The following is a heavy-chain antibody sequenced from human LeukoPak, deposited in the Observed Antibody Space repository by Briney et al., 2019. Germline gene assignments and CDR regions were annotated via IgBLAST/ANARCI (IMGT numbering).Heavy chain of an antibody. CDR2: IFPADSDA. Sequence: GASLQISCKGSGCIFTNSWIGWGRQMPGKGLEGMGIIFPADSDARYSPPFQGQVTISADKSISTAYLQWSSLKASDTAMYYCARVGYSSYGMDVWGKGTTVTVSS. V-gene: IGHV5-51*01. CDR1: GCIFTNSW. D-gene: IGHD6-13*01. CDR3: ARVGYSSYGMDV. J-gene: IGHJ6*04.